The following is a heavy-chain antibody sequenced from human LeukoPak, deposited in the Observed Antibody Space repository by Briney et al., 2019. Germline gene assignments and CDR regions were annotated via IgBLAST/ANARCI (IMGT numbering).Heavy chain of an antibody. D-gene: IGHD1-26*01. Sequence: GGSLRLSCAASGFTFTTYAMTWVRQVPGEGLERVSAISGSGGSTYYADSVKGRFTISRDNSKNTLYLQMNSLRAEDTAVYYCANGGVGATRYFDYWGQGTLVTVSS. CDR3: ANGGVGATRYFDY. V-gene: IGHV3-23*01. CDR2: ISGSGGST. J-gene: IGHJ4*02. CDR1: GFTFTTYA.